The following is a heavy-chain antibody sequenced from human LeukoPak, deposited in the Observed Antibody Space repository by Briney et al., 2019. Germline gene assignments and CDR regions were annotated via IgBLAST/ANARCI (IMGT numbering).Heavy chain of an antibody. CDR2: IYTGGST. D-gene: IGHD6-25*01. J-gene: IGHJ4*02. Sequence: GGSLRLSCAASGFTVSGNYMSWVRQAPGKGLECVSVIYTGGSTYYADSVKGRFTISRDNSKNSLYLQMNSLRAEDTAVYYCARENQGGSRLDYWGQGTLVTVSS. CDR1: GFTVSGNY. CDR3: ARENQGGSRLDY. V-gene: IGHV3-66*01.